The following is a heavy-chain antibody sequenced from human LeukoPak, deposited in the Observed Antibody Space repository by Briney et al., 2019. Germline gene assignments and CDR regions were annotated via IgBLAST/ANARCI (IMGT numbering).Heavy chain of an antibody. CDR3: ARDRGIAAAMDY. V-gene: IGHV3-53*01. J-gene: IGHJ4*02. CDR1: GFTFSSYG. Sequence: PGGSLRLSCAVSGFTFSSYGMSWVRQAPGKGLEWVSVIYGGGSTYYADSVKGRFTISRDSSKNTLYLQMNSLRAEDTAVYYCARDRGIAAAMDYWGQGTLVTVSS. CDR2: IYGGGST. D-gene: IGHD6-13*01.